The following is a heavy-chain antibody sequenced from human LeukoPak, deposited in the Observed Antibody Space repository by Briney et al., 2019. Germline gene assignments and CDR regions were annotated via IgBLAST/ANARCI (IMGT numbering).Heavy chain of an antibody. V-gene: IGHV1-18*01. CDR1: DYTFTSYV. Sequence: APVKVSCKASDYTFTSYVISWLRQAAGQGLEWMGLISAYNGNTNYAQKPQGRVTMTTDTSTSTAYMELRSLRSDHTAVYYCARVQYDFWSGYYTVYNWFDPWGQGTLVTVSS. D-gene: IGHD3-3*01. CDR3: ARVQYDFWSGYYTVYNWFDP. J-gene: IGHJ5*02. CDR2: ISAYNGNT.